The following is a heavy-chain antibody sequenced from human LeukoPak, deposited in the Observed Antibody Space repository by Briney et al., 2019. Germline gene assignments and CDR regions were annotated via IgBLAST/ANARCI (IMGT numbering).Heavy chain of an antibody. J-gene: IGHJ4*02. V-gene: IGHV3-7*01. CDR2: ISPDGDDT. Sequence: GGSLRLSCEAAGFTFSTHWMTWVRQAPGQGLEWVANISPDGDDTYYVDSMRGRFTITRDNAKKSVFLQMNSLRVEETAVYHCVIWGEEASMEDWGQGTLVSVS. CDR3: VIWGEEASMED. D-gene: IGHD2/OR15-2a*01. CDR1: GFTFSTHW.